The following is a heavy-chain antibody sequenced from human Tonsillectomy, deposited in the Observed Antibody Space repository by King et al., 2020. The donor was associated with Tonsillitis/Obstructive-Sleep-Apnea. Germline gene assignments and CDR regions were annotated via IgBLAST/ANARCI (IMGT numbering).Heavy chain of an antibody. Sequence: VQLVESGGGLVKPGGALRLSCAASGFTFSDYYMSWIRQAPGKGLGWISYISRIISHTSYADSVKGRSTISRDNAKNSLYRQMNSLRAEDTAVYYCARAYYDILTGSYWYFDLWGRGTLVTVSS. V-gene: IGHV3-11*05. CDR1: GFTFSDYY. CDR2: ISRIISHT. J-gene: IGHJ2*01. CDR3: ARAYYDILTGSYWYFDL. D-gene: IGHD3-9*01.